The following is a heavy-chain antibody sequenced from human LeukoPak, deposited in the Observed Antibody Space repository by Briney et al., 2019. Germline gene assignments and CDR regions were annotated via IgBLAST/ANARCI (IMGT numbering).Heavy chain of an antibody. CDR3: AKWGDYDVLTGYYDPDY. Sequence: GGSLRLSCAASGFRFSNYAMSWVRQAPGKGLEWVSGIGGSGSSTYYADSVKGRFTISRDNSKNTLYLQMNSLRAEDTAVYYCAKWGDYDVLTGYYDPDYWGQGTLVTVSS. D-gene: IGHD3-9*01. J-gene: IGHJ4*02. CDR2: IGGSGSST. CDR1: GFRFSNYA. V-gene: IGHV3-23*01.